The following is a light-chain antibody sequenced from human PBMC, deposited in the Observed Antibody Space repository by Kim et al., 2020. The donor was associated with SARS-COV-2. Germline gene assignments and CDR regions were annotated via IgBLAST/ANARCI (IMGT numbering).Light chain of an antibody. V-gene: IGLV1-40*01. CDR3: QSYDSSLSGGV. J-gene: IGLJ3*02. CDR1: SCNVGAGYY. Sequence: RVTISCTGSSCNVGAGYYVHWYYQHPATAPKHLIYGNNIRPSGVPDRFSGCKSGTSASLAITGLQAEDEADYYCQSYDSSLSGGVFGGGTQLTVL. CDR2: GNN.